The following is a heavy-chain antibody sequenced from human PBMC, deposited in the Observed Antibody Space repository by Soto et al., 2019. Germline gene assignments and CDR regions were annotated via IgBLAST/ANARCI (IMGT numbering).Heavy chain of an antibody. CDR3: AREVYYYGSGSPYYYYGMDV. CDR1: GGTFSSYA. V-gene: IGHV1-69*06. D-gene: IGHD3-10*01. CDR2: IIPIFGTA. Sequence: ASVKVSCKASGGTFSSYAISWVRQAPGQGLEWMGGIIPIFGTANYAQKFQGRVTITADKSTSTAYMELSSLRSEDTAVYYCAREVYYYGSGSPYYYYGMDVWGQGTMVTVSS. J-gene: IGHJ6*02.